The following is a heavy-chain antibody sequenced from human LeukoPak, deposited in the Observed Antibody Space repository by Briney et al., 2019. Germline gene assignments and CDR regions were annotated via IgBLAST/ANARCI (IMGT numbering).Heavy chain of an antibody. Sequence: GGSLRLSCAASGLTFSSYAMSWVRQAPGKGLEWVSAISGSGGSTYYADSVKGRFTISGDNSKNTLYLQMNSLRAEDTAVYYCAKEVWSGSYFDYWGQGTLVTVSP. CDR2: ISGSGGST. D-gene: IGHD3-3*01. CDR3: AKEVWSGSYFDY. V-gene: IGHV3-23*01. J-gene: IGHJ4*02. CDR1: GLTFSSYA.